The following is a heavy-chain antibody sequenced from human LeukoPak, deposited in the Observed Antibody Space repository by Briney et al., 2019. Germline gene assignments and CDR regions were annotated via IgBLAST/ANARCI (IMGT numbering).Heavy chain of an antibody. V-gene: IGHV4-59*08. CDR1: GGSISNYY. CDR3: ARQGDYDTLFDY. J-gene: IGHJ4*02. Sequence: PSETLSLTCTVSGGSISNYYWTWIRQPPGKGLEWIGYIYCSGSTNYNPSLKSRVTISVDTSKNQFSLKLSSVTAADTAVYYCARQGDYDTLFDYWGQGTLVTVSS. CDR2: IYCSGST. D-gene: IGHD3-22*01.